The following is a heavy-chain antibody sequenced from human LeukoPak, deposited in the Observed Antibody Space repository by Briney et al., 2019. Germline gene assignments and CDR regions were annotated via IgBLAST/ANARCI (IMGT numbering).Heavy chain of an antibody. V-gene: IGHV1-69*04. CDR2: IIPSLGIA. J-gene: IGHJ4*02. CDR1: GGTFSSYA. Sequence: SVKLSCKASGGTFSSYAISWVRQAPGQGLEWMGRIIPSLGIANYAQKFQGRVTITADKSTSTAYMELSSLRSEDTAVYYCARDWGPTGYCGGDCYSFDYWGQGTLVTVSS. CDR3: ARDWGPTGYCGGDCYSFDY. D-gene: IGHD2-21*02.